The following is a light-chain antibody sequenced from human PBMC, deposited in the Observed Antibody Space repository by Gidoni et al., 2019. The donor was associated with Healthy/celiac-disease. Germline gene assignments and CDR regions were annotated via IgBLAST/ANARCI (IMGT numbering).Light chain of an antibody. CDR1: QSVLYSSNNKNY. Sequence: QSPDSLAVSLGESATINCKSSQSVLYSSNNKNYLAWYQQKPGQPPKLLISWASTRESGVPDRFSGSGSGTDFTLTISSLQAEDVAVYYCQQYYSTRTFGQGTKVEIK. V-gene: IGKV4-1*01. CDR3: QQYYSTRT. CDR2: WAS. J-gene: IGKJ1*01.